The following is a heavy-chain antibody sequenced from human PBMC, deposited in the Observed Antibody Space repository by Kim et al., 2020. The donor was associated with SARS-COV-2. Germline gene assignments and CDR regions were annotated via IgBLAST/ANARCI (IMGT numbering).Heavy chain of an antibody. CDR1: GYTFTSYA. V-gene: IGHV7-4-1*02. CDR2: INTNTGNP. D-gene: IGHD6-13*01. Sequence: ASVKVSCKASGYTFTSYAMNWVRQAPGQGLEWIGWINTNTGNPTYAQGFTGRFVFSLDTSVSTAYLQISSLKAEDTAVYYCARDPSSSWYFNWFDPWGQGTLVTVSS. CDR3: ARDPSSSWYFNWFDP. J-gene: IGHJ5*02.